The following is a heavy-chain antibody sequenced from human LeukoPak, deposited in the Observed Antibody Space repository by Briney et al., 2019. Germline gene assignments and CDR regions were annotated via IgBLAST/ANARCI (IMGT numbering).Heavy chain of an antibody. CDR1: GFTFSSYW. D-gene: IGHD3-10*01. Sequence: GGSLRLSCAASGFTFSSYWMHWVRQAPGKGLEWVSSISSTSGNKYYADSVKGRFTISRDNAKNSLYLQMNSLRVEDTAVYYCAKVAKYYYGSETYYFFEHWGQGTPVTASS. J-gene: IGHJ4*02. CDR2: ISSTSGNK. CDR3: AKVAKYYYGSETYYFFEH. V-gene: IGHV3-21*01.